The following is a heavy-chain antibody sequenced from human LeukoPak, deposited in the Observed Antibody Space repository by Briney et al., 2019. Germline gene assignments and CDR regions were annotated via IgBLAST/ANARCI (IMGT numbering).Heavy chain of an antibody. V-gene: IGHV1-46*01. CDR1: GYTFTSYY. CDR3: ARVLRAGEDWFDP. CDR2: INPSGGST. J-gene: IGHJ5*02. D-gene: IGHD3-16*01. Sequence: GASVKVPCKASGYTFTSYYMHWVRQAPGQGLEWMGIINPSGGSTSYAQKFQGRVTMTRDTSTSTVYMELSSLRSEDTAVYYCARVLRAGEDWFDPWGQGTLVTVSS.